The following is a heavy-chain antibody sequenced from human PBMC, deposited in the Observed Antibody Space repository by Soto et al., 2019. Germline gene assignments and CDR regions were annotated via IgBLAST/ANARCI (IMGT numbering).Heavy chain of an antibody. CDR3: ALDRANYFGSGAGYYKAGGDY. CDR2: ITGNGATT. J-gene: IGHJ4*02. CDR1: GFNFNIYA. D-gene: IGHD3-10*01. Sequence: EVQLLESGGGFVQPGGSLRLSCAASGFNFNIYAMSWVRQAPGRGLEWVSSITGNGATTYYPDSVKGRFTISRDNSKNMSNLQMNNMVVEDTALYYCALDRANYFGSGAGYYKAGGDYWGQGTLVTVSS. V-gene: IGHV3-23*01.